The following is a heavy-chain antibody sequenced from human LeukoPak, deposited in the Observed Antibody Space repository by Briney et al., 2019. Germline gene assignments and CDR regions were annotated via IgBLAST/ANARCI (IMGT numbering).Heavy chain of an antibody. J-gene: IGHJ4*02. CDR1: GYTFTIYY. V-gene: IGHV1-46*01. D-gene: IGHD6-25*01. CDR2: INPSGGST. Sequence: ASVKVSCKASGYTFTIYYMHWVRQAPGQGLEWMGIINPSGGSTSYAQKFQGRVTMTRDTSTSTVYMELSSLRSEDTAVYYCAAASSSYDYFDYWGQGTLVTVSS. CDR3: AAASSSYDYFDY.